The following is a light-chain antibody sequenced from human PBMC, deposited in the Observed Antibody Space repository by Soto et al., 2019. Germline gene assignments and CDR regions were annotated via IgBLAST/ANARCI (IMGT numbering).Light chain of an antibody. CDR3: QQRGT. V-gene: IGKV1-39*01. J-gene: IGKJ1*01. CDR1: QIINSY. CDR2: AAS. Sequence: DIQMTQSPSSLSASVGDRVTITCRASQIINSYLNWYQKKPGKAPKLLLYAASSLHSGVPTRFRGSESGTDFTLTISSRPPEDVATYYCQQRGTFGLGTKVEI.